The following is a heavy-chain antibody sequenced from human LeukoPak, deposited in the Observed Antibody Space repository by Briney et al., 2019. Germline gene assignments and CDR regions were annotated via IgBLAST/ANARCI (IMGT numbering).Heavy chain of an antibody. V-gene: IGHV1-69-2*01. Sequence: ASVKISCKVSGYTFTDYYMHWVQQAPGKRLEWMGLVDPEDGETIYAEKFQGRVTITADTSTDTAYMELSSLRSEDTAVYYCATHTPQLVRGVIITPWWFDPWGQETLVTVSS. J-gene: IGHJ5*02. D-gene: IGHD3-10*01. CDR2: VDPEDGET. CDR3: ATHTPQLVRGVIITPWWFDP. CDR1: GYTFTDYY.